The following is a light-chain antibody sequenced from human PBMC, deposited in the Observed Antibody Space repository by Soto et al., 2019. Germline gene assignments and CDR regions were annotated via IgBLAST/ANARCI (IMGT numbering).Light chain of an antibody. V-gene: IGKV3-20*01. J-gene: IGKJ2*01. CDR1: QSMTRTY. Sequence: LTQAPCTLSLYTGERATLSCRASQSMTRTYIAWHQKKPGQAPRLLIYAASIRAPGIPDKFSGTGSGTDYSLTIDRLEPEDSAVYYCHQYDNAPQTFGQGTKVDIK. CDR3: HQYDNAPQT. CDR2: AAS.